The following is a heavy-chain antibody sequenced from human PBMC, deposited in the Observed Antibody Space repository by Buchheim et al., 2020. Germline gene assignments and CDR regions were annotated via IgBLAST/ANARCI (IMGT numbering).Heavy chain of an antibody. D-gene: IGHD1-26*01. V-gene: IGHV3-48*01. Sequence: VELLESGGVLVQPGGSLRLSCAASGFTFSLCSMNWVRQAPGKGLEWIAYITGSGDIVYYADSVQGRFTISRDNAKNSLYLQMNSLNVDDTALYFCARTPGGGGTHYYNYLDSWGQGTL. CDR1: GFTFSLCS. CDR2: ITGSGDIV. J-gene: IGHJ4*02. CDR3: ARTPGGGGTHYYNYLDS.